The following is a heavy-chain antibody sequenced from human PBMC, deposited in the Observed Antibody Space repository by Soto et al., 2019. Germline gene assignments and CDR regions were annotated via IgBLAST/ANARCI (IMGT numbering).Heavy chain of an antibody. CDR3: AKAQSLTFRSGSGMGI. CDR2: ISYAGNNI. V-gene: IGHV3-30*18. D-gene: IGHD3-3*01. J-gene: IGHJ6*02. Sequence: GAALTLSSAPSGFTFRNFVMHWFPPAPGKRLEWVAVISYAGNNIYHAGSVKGRFTISRDNSGNPLCLERSSLRGEDTAVYYSAKAQSLTFRSGSGMGIWGQGTTVTVSS. CDR1: GFTFRNFV.